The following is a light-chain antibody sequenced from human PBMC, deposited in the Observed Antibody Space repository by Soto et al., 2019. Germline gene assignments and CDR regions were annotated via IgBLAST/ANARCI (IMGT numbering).Light chain of an antibody. J-gene: IGKJ1*01. CDR3: QQYNSYPWT. CDR2: DTS. V-gene: IGKV3-20*01. Sequence: ETVLTQSPGTLSLSPGERATVSCRASQSVGGSSLAWYQQRPGQAPRLLIYDTSKRATGIPDRFSGSGSGTDFTLTISSLQPDDFATYYCQQYNSYPWTFGQGTKVDIK. CDR1: QSVGGSS.